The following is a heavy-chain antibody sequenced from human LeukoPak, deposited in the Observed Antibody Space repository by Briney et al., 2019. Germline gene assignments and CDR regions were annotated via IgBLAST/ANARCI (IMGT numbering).Heavy chain of an antibody. J-gene: IGHJ4*02. CDR1: GGSISSSSYF. V-gene: IGHV4-39*07. CDR3: ARDHKEPNDSSDYYYVAQFDS. CDR2: IYYRGTT. D-gene: IGHD3-22*01. Sequence: TSETLSLTCTVSGGSISSSSYFWGWVRQPPGKGKGLEWIGSIYYRGTTYFNPSLKSRATISVDTSKNQFSLELSSVTAADTAVYYCARDHKEPNDSSDYYYVAQFDSWGQGTLVTVSS.